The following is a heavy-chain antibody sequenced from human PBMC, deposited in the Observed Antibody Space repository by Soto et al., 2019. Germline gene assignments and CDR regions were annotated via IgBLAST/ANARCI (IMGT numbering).Heavy chain of an antibody. CDR1: GFSLTTSPVG. D-gene: IGHD3-9*01. CDR2: ISWDDDK. Sequence: QITLRESGPTRVKPTQTLTLTCTFSGFSLTTSPVGVAWIRQPPGKALEWLAVISWDDDKRYSPSLKSRLTIAKATSKNQVVLKMAYMDHVDTATYFCAHRGDMTGNWDQGYLDHWGHGTLVTVSS. CDR3: AHRGDMTGNWDQGYLDH. J-gene: IGHJ4*01. V-gene: IGHV2-5*02.